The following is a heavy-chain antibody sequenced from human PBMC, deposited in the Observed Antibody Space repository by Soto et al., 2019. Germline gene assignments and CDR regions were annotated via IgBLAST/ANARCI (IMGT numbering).Heavy chain of an antibody. Sequence: GGSLRLSCAASGFTFSTYSMNWVRQAPGKGLEWVSSISGSGNYTHYADFLRGRFTIPRDNAKTSLYLQMNSLRAEDTAVYYCAREGINNYNEYYFDSWGQGTVVT. CDR2: ISGSGNYT. D-gene: IGHD4-4*01. CDR1: GFTFSTYS. V-gene: IGHV3-21*01. J-gene: IGHJ4*02. CDR3: AREGINNYNEYYFDS.